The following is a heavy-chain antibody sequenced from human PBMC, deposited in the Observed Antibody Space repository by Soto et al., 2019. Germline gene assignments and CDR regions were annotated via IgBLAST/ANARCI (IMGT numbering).Heavy chain of an antibody. V-gene: IGHV3-7*01. CDR2: INQDGSEK. D-gene: IGHD3-9*01. J-gene: IGHJ6*02. Sequence: GSLRLSCAASGFTFSSYWMSWVRQAPGKGLEWVANINQDGSEKYYVDSVKGRFTISRDNAKNSPYLQMNSLRGEDTAVYYCAREGYDILTGYYSSGGMDVWGQGTTVTVSS. CDR1: GFTFSSYW. CDR3: AREGYDILTGYYSSGGMDV.